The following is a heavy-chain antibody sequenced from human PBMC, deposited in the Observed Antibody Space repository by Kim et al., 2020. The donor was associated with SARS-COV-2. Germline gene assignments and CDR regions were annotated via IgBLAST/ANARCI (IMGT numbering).Heavy chain of an antibody. D-gene: IGHD1-26*01. V-gene: IGHV4-39*01. J-gene: IGHJ1*01. CDR3: ARPAFRSRSEYFQH. CDR1: GGSISSSSYY. CDR2: IYYSGST. Sequence: SETLSLTCTVSGGSISSSSYYWGWIRQPPGKGLEWIGSIYYSGSTYYNPSLKSRVTISVDTSKNQFSLKLSSVTAADTAVYYCARPAFRSRSEYFQHWGQGTLVTVSS.